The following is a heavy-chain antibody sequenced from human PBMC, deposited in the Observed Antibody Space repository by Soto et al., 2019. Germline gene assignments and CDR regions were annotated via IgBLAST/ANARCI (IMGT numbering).Heavy chain of an antibody. CDR2: MNPNSGNT. J-gene: IGHJ5*02. V-gene: IGHV1-8*01. CDR1: GYTFTSYD. Sequence: ASVKVSCKASGYTFTSYDINWVRQATGQGLEWMGWMNPNSGNTGYAQKFQGRVTMTRNTSISTAYMELSSLRSEDTAVYYCARGGYDFWSGYYRQENWFDPWGQGTLVTVSS. D-gene: IGHD3-3*01. CDR3: ARGGYDFWSGYYRQENWFDP.